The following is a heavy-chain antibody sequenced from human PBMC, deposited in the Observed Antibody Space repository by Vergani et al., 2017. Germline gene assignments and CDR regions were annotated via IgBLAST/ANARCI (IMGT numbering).Heavy chain of an antibody. CDR2: INPSGGST. CDR1: GYTFTSYY. CDR3: ARERGKYYYGSGSYTGFDY. V-gene: IGHV1-46*01. D-gene: IGHD3-10*01. Sequence: QVQLVQSGAEVKKPGASVKVSCKASGYTFTSYYMHWVRQAPGQGLEWMGIINPSGGSTSYAQKFQGRVTMTRDTSTSTVYMELSSLRSEDTAVYYCARERGKYYYGSGSYTGFDYWGQGTLVTVSS. J-gene: IGHJ4*02.